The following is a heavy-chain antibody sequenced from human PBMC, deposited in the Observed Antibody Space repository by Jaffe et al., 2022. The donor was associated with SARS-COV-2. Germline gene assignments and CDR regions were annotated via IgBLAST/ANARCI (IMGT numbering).Heavy chain of an antibody. CDR3: ARDHPCEGCYYYYGMDV. J-gene: IGHJ6*02. D-gene: IGHD2-21*01. Sequence: QVQLQESGPGLVKPSQTLSLTCTVSGGSISSGGYYWSWIRQHPGKGLEWIGYIYYSGSTYYNPSLKSRVTISVDTSKNQFSLKLSSVTAADTAVYYCARDHPCEGCYYYYGMDVWGQGTTVTVSS. V-gene: IGHV4-31*03. CDR1: GGSISSGGYY. CDR2: IYYSGST.